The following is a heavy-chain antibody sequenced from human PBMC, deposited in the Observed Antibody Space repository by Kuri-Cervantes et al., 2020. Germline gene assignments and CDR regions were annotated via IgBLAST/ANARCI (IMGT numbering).Heavy chain of an antibody. Sequence: SQTLSLTCAVCGGSFSAYHWTWIRLSVGEGLEWIGEINHSGSTIYNPSLKSRVTMSVDTSKNQFSLKLTSVTAADTAVYYCASTMVRGVIIYWGQGTLVTVSS. CDR3: ASTMVRGVIIY. CDR1: GGSFSAYH. V-gene: IGHV4-34*01. D-gene: IGHD3-10*01. J-gene: IGHJ4*02. CDR2: INHSGST.